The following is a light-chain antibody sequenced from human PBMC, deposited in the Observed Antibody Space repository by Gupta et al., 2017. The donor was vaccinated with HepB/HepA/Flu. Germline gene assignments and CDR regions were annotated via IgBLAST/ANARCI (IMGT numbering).Light chain of an antibody. CDR3: QQYYSTPYT. V-gene: IGKV4-1*01. Sequence: DIVMTQSPDSLAVSLGERATINCKSSQSVLYSSNNKNYLAWYQQKPGQPPKLLMYWASTRESGVPDRCSGSGSGTDFTLTISSLQAEDVAVYYCQQYYSTPYTVGQGTKLEIK. CDR1: QSVLYSSNNKNY. CDR2: WAS. J-gene: IGKJ2*01.